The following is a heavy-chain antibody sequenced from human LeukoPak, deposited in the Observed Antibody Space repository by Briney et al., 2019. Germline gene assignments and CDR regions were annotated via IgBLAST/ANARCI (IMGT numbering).Heavy chain of an antibody. CDR2: IIPIFGTA. CDR1: GGTFSSYA. Sequence: ASVKVSCKAPGGTFSSYAISWVRQAPGQGLEWMGGIIPIFGTANNAQKFQGRVTITADESTSTAYMELSSLRSEDTAVYYCARGTTGSYYYWGQGTLVTVSS. D-gene: IGHD3-10*01. CDR3: ARGTTGSYYY. V-gene: IGHV1-69*13. J-gene: IGHJ4*02.